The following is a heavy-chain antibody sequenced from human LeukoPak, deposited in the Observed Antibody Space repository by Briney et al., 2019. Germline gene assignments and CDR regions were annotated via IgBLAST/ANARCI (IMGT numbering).Heavy chain of an antibody. CDR2: INHSGST. CDR1: GGSFSGYY. J-gene: IGHJ4*02. D-gene: IGHD4-17*01. Sequence: SETLSLTCAVYGGSFSGYYWSWIRQPLGKGLEWIGEINHSGSTNYNPSLKSRVTISVDTSKNQFSLKLSSVTAADTAVYCCARVIGGAADYWGQGTLVTVSS. CDR3: ARVIGGAADY. V-gene: IGHV4-34*01.